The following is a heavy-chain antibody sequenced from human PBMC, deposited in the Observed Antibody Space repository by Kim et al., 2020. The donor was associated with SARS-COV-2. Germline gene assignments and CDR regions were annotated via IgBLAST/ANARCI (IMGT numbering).Heavy chain of an antibody. V-gene: IGHV4-61*02. Sequence: SETLSLTCTVSGGSISSGSYYWSWIRQPAGKGLEWIGRIYTSGSTNYNPSLKSRVTISVDTSKNQFSLKLSSVTAADTAVYYCARAASSSWYGYYYYGMDVWGQGTTVTVSS. CDR2: IYTSGST. D-gene: IGHD6-13*01. J-gene: IGHJ6*02. CDR3: ARAASSSWYGYYYYGMDV. CDR1: GGSISSGSYY.